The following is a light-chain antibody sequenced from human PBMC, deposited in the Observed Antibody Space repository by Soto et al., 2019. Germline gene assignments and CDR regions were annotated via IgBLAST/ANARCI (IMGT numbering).Light chain of an antibody. J-gene: IGLJ2*01. CDR3: SSYTTTGTRV. CDR1: SSDVGNYNY. CDR2: DVS. V-gene: IGLV2-14*01. Sequence: QSVLTQPASVSGSPGHLITISCTGTSSDVGNYNYVSWYQQYAGKAPKRVIYDVSKRPSGVPNRFSGSKSGNTASLTISGLQAEDEADYYCSSYTTTGTRVFGGGTKLTVL.